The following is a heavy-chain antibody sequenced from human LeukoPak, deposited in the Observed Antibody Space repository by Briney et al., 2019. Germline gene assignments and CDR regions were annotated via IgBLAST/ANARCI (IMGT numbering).Heavy chain of an antibody. CDR3: ARAQVVVVPAAHYLDY. J-gene: IGHJ4*02. Sequence: ASVKVSCKASGYSFTDKYMHWVRQAPGQGLEWMGWINPNSGGTNYAQKFQGRVTMTTDTSMSTAYMELSRLTSDDTAVYYCARAQVVVVPAAHYLDYWGQGTLVTVSS. CDR1: GYSFTDKY. V-gene: IGHV1-2*02. D-gene: IGHD2-2*01. CDR2: INPNSGGT.